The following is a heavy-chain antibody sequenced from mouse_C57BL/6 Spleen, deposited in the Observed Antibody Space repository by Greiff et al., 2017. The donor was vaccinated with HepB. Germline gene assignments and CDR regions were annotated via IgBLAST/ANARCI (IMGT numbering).Heavy chain of an antibody. V-gene: IGHV1-39*01. CDR1: GYSFTDYN. CDR3: LTTVVATRYYFDY. D-gene: IGHD1-1*01. J-gene: IGHJ2*01. Sequence: VQLQQSGPELVKPGASVKISCKASGYSFTDYNMNWVKQSNGKSLEWIGVINPNYGTTSYNQKFKGKATLTVDQSSSTAYMHLNSLTSEDSAVYYCLTTVVATRYYFDYGGQGTTLTVSS. CDR2: INPNYGTT.